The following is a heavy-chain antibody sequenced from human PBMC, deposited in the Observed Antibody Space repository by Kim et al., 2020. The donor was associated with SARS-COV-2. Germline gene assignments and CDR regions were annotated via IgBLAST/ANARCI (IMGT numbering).Heavy chain of an antibody. J-gene: IGHJ6*02. Sequence: ASVKVSCKASGYTFTSYGMHWVRRAPGQRLEWMGWINAGKGYIKYSQNFQGRVTITWDTSAGTVHMELSSLRSEDTAVYYCARNGYDYFYGVDVWGQGTTVTVSS. CDR3: ARNGYDYFYGVDV. V-gene: IGHV1-3*01. CDR1: GYTFTSYG. CDR2: INAGKGYI. D-gene: IGHD1-1*01.